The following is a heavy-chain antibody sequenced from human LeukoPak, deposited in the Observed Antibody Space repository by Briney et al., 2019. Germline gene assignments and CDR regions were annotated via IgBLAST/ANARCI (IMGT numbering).Heavy chain of an antibody. CDR3: ATAGRRLFGVLIPLSFDY. J-gene: IGHJ4*02. CDR2: IIPSDGFT. V-gene: IGHV1-46*01. D-gene: IGHD3-3*01. Sequence: GASVKVSCKASGYIFSDYYIHWVRQAPGQGLEWMGMIIPSDGFTTYAQKFQGRLTMTRDMSTSTVYMELSSLRSEDTALYYCATAGRRLFGVLIPLSFDYWGQGTLVTVSS. CDR1: GYIFSDYY.